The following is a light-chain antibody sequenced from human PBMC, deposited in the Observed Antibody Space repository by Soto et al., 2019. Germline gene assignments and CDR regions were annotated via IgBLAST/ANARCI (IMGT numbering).Light chain of an antibody. CDR1: KMVTNN. J-gene: IGKJ2*01. Sequence: EIVMTQSPATLSVSLGDKPPPSCRPSKMVTNNFPWYQQKPGQAPSLLIYGASTRATGIPARFSGSGSETDFTLTISSLQSEDFAVYYCQQYNSWPPSYTFGQGTKLEIK. CDR3: QQYNSWPPSYT. V-gene: IGKV3-15*01. CDR2: GAS.